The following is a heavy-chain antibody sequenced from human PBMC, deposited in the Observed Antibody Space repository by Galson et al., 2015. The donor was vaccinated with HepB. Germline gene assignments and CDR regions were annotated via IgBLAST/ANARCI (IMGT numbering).Heavy chain of an antibody. V-gene: IGHV1-8*01. D-gene: IGHD2-2*01. CDR3: ARARYQLLRDAFDI. CDR2: MNPNSGNT. CDR1: GYTFTSYD. Sequence: SVKVSCKASGYTFTSYDINWVRRATGQGLEWMGWMNPNSGNTGYAQKFQGRVTMTRNTSISTAYMELSSLRSEDTAVYYCARARYQLLRDAFDIWGQGTMVTVPS. J-gene: IGHJ3*02.